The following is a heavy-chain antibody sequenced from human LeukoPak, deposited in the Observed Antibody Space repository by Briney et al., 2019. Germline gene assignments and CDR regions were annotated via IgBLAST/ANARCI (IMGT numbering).Heavy chain of an antibody. J-gene: IGHJ6*02. CDR1: GYTFTSYG. V-gene: IGHV1-18*01. CDR3: ARVVDIVVVPAANYGMDV. Sequence: ASVKVSCKASGYTFTSYGISWVRQAPGQGLEWMGWISAYNGNTHYAQKLQGRVTMTTDTSTSTAYMELRSLRSDDTAVYYCARVVDIVVVPAANYGMDVWGQGTTVTVSS. CDR2: ISAYNGNT. D-gene: IGHD2-2*03.